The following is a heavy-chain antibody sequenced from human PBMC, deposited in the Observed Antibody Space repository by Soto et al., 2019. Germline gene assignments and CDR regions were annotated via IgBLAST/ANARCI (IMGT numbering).Heavy chain of an antibody. CDR2: IWYDGSNK. Sequence: QVQLVESGGGVVQPGRSLRLSCAASGFTFSSYGMHWVRQAPGKGLEWVAVIWYDGSNKYYADSVKGRFTISRNNSQNTLYLQMNSLRAEDTAVYYGARDRPAAIRSYYYYTAVWGKGTTVTVSS. D-gene: IGHD2-2*01. CDR1: GFTFSSYG. CDR3: ARDRPAAIRSYYYYTAV. V-gene: IGHV3-33*01. J-gene: IGHJ6*03.